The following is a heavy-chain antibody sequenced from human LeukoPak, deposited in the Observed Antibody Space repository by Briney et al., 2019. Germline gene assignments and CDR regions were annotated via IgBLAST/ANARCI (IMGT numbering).Heavy chain of an antibody. CDR2: INHSGST. V-gene: IGHV4-34*01. CDR3: ARYPWIQLWPNGLYFDY. D-gene: IGHD5-18*01. CDR1: GGSFSGYY. Sequence: SETLSLTCAVYGGSFSGYYWSWIRQPPGKGLEWIGEINHSGSTNYNPSLKSRVTISVDTSENQFSLKLSSVTAADTAVYYCARYPWIQLWPNGLYFDYWGQGTLVTVSS. J-gene: IGHJ4*02.